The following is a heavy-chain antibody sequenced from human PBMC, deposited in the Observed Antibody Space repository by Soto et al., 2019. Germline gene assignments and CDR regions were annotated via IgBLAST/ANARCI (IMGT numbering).Heavy chain of an antibody. V-gene: IGHV4-4*02. J-gene: IGHJ5*02. CDR2: IFHSGST. CDR3: ARREGDCRGGSCPFYHA. CDR1: GGSISSNNW. D-gene: IGHD2-15*01. Sequence: QVQLQESGPGLVKPSETLSLTCAVSGGSISSNNWWSWVRQTPGKGLEWIGEIFHSGSTNYNPSLTSRVTISLDKSKNQFSLSLTSMTAADTAVYYCARREGDCRGGSCPFYHAWGQGTLVTASS.